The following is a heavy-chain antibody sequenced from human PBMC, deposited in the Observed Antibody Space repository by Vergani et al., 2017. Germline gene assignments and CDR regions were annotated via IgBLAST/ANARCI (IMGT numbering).Heavy chain of an antibody. Sequence: QVQLVESGGGVVQPGRSLRLSCAASGFTFSSYGMHWVRQAPGKGLEWVAVISYDGSNKYYADSVKGRFTISRDNSKNTLYLQMNSLRAEDTAVYYCAGEAEQVVPAAGSFDYWGQGTLVTVSS. J-gene: IGHJ4*02. CDR3: AGEAEQVVPAAGSFDY. D-gene: IGHD2-2*01. CDR2: ISYDGSNK. V-gene: IGHV3-30*03. CDR1: GFTFSSYG.